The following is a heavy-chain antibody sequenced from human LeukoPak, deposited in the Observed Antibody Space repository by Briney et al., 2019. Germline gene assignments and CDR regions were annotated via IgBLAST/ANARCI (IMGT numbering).Heavy chain of an antibody. Sequence: GGSLRLSCAASGFTFNTYTMYWVRQAPGKGLEWVSYISGSSGIIDYADSVRGRFTISRDNAKNSLYLQMNSLRAEDTAVYYCARGPNSNWSGLDFWGQGTLLTVSS. V-gene: IGHV3-48*01. D-gene: IGHD6-6*01. CDR3: ARGPNSNWSGLDF. J-gene: IGHJ4*02. CDR1: GFTFNTYT. CDR2: ISGSSGII.